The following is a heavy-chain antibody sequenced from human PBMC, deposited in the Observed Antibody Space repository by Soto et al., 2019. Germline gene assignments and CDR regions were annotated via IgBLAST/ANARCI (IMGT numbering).Heavy chain of an antibody. J-gene: IGHJ6*02. CDR1: GGTFSSYA. D-gene: IGHD2-15*01. CDR2: IIPIFGTA. CDR3: ARDRDRSRCSGGSCKYSLYYYGMDV. V-gene: IGHV1-69*01. Sequence: QVQLVQSGAEVKKPGSSVKVSCKASGGTFSSYAISWVRQAPGQGLEWMGGIIPIFGTANYAQQFQGRVTITADESTSTAYMGLRSLRSEDTAVYYCARDRDRSRCSGGSCKYSLYYYGMDVWGQGTTVTVSS.